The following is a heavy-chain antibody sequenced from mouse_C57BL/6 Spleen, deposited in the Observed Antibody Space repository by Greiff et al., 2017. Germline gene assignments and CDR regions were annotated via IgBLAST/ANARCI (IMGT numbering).Heavy chain of an antibody. Sequence: EVQLQQSGPELVKPGASVKMSCKASGYTFTDYNMHWVKQSHGKSLEWIGYINPNNGGTSYNQKFKGKATLTVNKSSSTAYMELRSLTSEESAVYYCASQGKGDAMDYWGQGTSVTVSS. V-gene: IGHV1-22*01. J-gene: IGHJ4*01. CDR2: INPNNGGT. CDR3: ASQGKGDAMDY. CDR1: GYTFTDYN.